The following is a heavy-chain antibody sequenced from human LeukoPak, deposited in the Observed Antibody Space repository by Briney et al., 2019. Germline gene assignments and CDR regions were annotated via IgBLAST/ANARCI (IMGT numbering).Heavy chain of an antibody. J-gene: IGHJ6*02. V-gene: IGHV4-4*07. CDR3: ARGKGQQLSRFGYYYYGMDV. D-gene: IGHD6-13*01. Sequence: SETLSLTCTVSGGSISSYYWSWIRQPAGKGLEWIGRIYTSGSTNYNPSLKSRVTMSVDTSKNQFSLKLSSVTAADTAVYYCARGKGQQLSRFGYYYYGMDVWGQGTTVTVSS. CDR1: GGSISSYY. CDR2: IYTSGST.